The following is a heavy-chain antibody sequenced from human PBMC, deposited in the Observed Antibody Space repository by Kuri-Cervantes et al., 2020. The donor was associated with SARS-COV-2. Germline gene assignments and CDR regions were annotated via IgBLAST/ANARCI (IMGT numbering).Heavy chain of an antibody. CDR2: IYYSGNT. Sequence: SCTVSGGSLSNGGHYWNWFRQHPGKGPEWIGYIYYSGNTHYNPSLKSRVTMSVDTSKNQFSLKMRSVTAADSAVYYCARGGTATFDYWGQGTRVTVSS. D-gene: IGHD5-18*01. V-gene: IGHV4-31*02. CDR1: GGSLSNGGHY. CDR3: ARGGTATFDY. J-gene: IGHJ4*02.